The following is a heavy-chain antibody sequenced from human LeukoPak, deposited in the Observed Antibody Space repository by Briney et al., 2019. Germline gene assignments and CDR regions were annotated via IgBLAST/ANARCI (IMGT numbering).Heavy chain of an antibody. J-gene: IGHJ5*02. Sequence: SETLSLTCTVSGGSIRSSSYYWGWIRQPPGKGLQWIGSINYSGSTYYNPSLKSRVTISVDTSKNQFSLKLSSVTAADTAVYYCARDLIGRSVLWFGELFRSVGDTPNWFDPWGQGTLVTVSS. CDR3: ARDLIGRSVLWFGELFRSVGDTPNWFDP. CDR2: INYSGST. CDR1: GGSIRSSSYY. D-gene: IGHD3-10*01. V-gene: IGHV4-39*07.